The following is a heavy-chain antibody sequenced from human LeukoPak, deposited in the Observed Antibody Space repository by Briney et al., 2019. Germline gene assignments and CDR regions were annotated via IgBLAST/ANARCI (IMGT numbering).Heavy chain of an antibody. CDR3: ANRARLTAAAGPAFNY. CDR1: GFTFSSYA. J-gene: IGHJ4*02. Sequence: PGGSLRLSCAASGFTFSSYAMSWVRQAPGKGLEWVSAISGSGGSTYYADSVKGRFTISRDNSKNTLYLQMNSLRAEDTAVYYCANRARLTAAAGPAFNYWGQGTLVTVSS. CDR2: ISGSGGST. V-gene: IGHV3-23*01. D-gene: IGHD6-13*01.